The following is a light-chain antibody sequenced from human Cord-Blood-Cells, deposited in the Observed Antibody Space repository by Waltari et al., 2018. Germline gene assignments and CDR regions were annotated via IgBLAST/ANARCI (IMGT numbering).Light chain of an antibody. CDR3: CSYAGSSTFVV. CDR2: EGS. J-gene: IGLJ2*01. CDR1: SSDVGSYNL. V-gene: IGLV2-23*03. Sequence: QSALTQPSSVSGSPGQSITISCPGTSSDVGSYNLVSWYQQHPGKPPKLMIYEGSKRPSGVSNRFSGSKSGNTASLTISGLQAEDEADYYCCSYAGSSTFVVFGGGTKLTVL.